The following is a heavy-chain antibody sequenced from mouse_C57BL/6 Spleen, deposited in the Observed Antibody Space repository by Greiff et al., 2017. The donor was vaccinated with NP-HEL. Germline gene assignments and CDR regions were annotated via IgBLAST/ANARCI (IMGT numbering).Heavy chain of an antibody. CDR1: GYTFTDYE. V-gene: IGHV1-15*01. Sequence: QVQLQQSGAELVRPGASVTLSCKASGYTFTDYEMHWVKQTPVHGLEWIGAIDPETGGTAYNQKFKGKAILTADKSSSTAYMELRSLTSEDSAVYYCTREGGTIAWFAYWGQGTLVTVSA. J-gene: IGHJ3*01. D-gene: IGHD2-12*01. CDR2: IDPETGGT. CDR3: TREGGTIAWFAY.